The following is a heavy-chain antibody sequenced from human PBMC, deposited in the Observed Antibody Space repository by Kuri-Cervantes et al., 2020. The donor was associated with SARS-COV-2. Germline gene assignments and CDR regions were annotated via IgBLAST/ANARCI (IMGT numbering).Heavy chain of an antibody. D-gene: IGHD5-12*01. CDR3: AKDFAFATTLSYYYGMDV. V-gene: IGHV3-23*01. CDR1: GFTFSSYA. Sequence: GESLKISCAASGFTFSSYAMSWVRQAPGKGLEWVSAISGSGGSTYYADSVKGRFTISRDNSKNTLYLQMNSLRAEDTAVYYCAKDFAFATTLSYYYGMDVWGQGTTVTVSS. J-gene: IGHJ6*02. CDR2: ISGSGGST.